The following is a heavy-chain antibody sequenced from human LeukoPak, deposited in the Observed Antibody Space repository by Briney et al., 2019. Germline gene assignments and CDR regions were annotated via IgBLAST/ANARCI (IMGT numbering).Heavy chain of an antibody. J-gene: IGHJ4*02. CDR1: GFTFSSYS. Sequence: GGSLRLSCAASGFTFSSYSMNWVRQAPGKGLEWVSSISSSSSYLYYADSVKGRFTISRDNAKNSLYLQMNSLRAEDTAVYYCARFVPFDYWGQGTLVTVSS. CDR3: ARFVPFDY. CDR2: ISSSSSYL. D-gene: IGHD2-21*01. V-gene: IGHV3-21*01.